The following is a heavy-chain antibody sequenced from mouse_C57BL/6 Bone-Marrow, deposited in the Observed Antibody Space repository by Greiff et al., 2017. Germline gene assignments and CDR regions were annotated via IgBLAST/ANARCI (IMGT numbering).Heavy chain of an antibody. J-gene: IGHJ2*01. CDR1: GFTFSSYG. D-gene: IGHD3-3*01. V-gene: IGHV5-6*01. CDR2: ISSGGSYT. Sequence: EVHLVESGGDLVKPGGSLKLSCAASGFTFSSYGMSWVRQTPDKRLEWVATISSGGSYTYYPDSVKGRFTISRDNAKNTLYLQRSRLKSEDTAMYYCARHGDSNSRDYYDYGGQGTTLTVSA. CDR3: ARHGDSNSRDYYDY.